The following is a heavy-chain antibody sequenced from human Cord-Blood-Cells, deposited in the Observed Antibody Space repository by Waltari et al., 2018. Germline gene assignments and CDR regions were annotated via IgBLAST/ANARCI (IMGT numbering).Heavy chain of an antibody. J-gene: IGHJ6*02. D-gene: IGHD3-10*01. CDR3: ARYGSGSSYYYYYGMDV. V-gene: IGHV4-39*01. CDR1: GGSIRSSSYY. Sequence: QLQLQESGPGLVKPSETLSLTCTVSGGSIRSSSYYWGWIRQPPGKGLEWIGSIYYSGSTYYNPSLKSRVTISVDTSKNQFSLKLSSVTAADTAVYYCARYGSGSSYYYYYGMDVWGQGTTVTVSS. CDR2: IYYSGST.